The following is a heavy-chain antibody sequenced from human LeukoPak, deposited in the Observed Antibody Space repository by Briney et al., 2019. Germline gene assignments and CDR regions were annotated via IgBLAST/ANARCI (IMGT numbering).Heavy chain of an antibody. V-gene: IGHV1-58*01. CDR3: AAEAAYYYDSSDAFDI. D-gene: IGHD3-22*01. Sequence: GTSVKVSCKASGFTFTSSAVQWVRQARGQRLEWLGWIVVGSGHTSYAQKFQERVTITRDMSTSLVYMELSSLRSEDTAVYYCAAEAAYYYDSSDAFDIWSQGTMVTVSS. CDR2: IVVGSGHT. CDR1: GFTFTSSA. J-gene: IGHJ3*02.